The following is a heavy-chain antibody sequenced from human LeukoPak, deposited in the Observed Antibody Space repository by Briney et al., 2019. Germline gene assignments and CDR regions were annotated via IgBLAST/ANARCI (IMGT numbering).Heavy chain of an antibody. CDR1: GFTFSSYW. D-gene: IGHD2-2*01. CDR3: ARDIVVVPAAPFDP. CDR2: IKQDGSEK. Sequence: GGSLRLSCAASGFTFSSYWMSWVRQAPGKGLEGVANIKQDGSEKYYVDSVKGRFTISRDNAKNSLYLQMNSLRAEDTAVYYCARDIVVVPAAPFDPWGQGTLVTVSS. V-gene: IGHV3-7*01. J-gene: IGHJ5*02.